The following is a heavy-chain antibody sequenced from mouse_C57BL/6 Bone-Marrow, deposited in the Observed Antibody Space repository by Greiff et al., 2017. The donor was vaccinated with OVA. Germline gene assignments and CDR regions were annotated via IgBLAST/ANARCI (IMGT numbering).Heavy chain of an antibody. V-gene: IGHV1-7*01. J-gene: IGHJ4*01. CDR3: AKGGNYVLYAMDY. CDR1: GYTFTSYW. D-gene: IGHD2-1*01. CDR2: INPSSGYT. Sequence: QVQLQQSGAELAKPGVSVKLSCKASGYTFTSYWMHWVKQRPGQGLEWIGYINPSSGYTKYNQKFKDKATLTADKSSSTAYMQLSSLTYEDSAVYYCAKGGNYVLYAMDYWDQGTSVTVSS.